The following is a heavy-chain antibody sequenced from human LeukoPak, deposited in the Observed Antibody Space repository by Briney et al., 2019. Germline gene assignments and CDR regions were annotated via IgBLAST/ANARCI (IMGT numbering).Heavy chain of an antibody. J-gene: IGHJ4*02. Sequence: GSLRLSCAASGFTFNTYEMNWVRQAPEKGLEWISYISSSGATKYYADSVKGRFTISRDNAKNSLYLQMDSLIVEDTAVYYCARNLGRPNDYWGQGTPVTVSS. CDR2: ISSSGATK. CDR3: ARNLGRPNDY. V-gene: IGHV3-48*03. CDR1: GFTFNTYE. D-gene: IGHD1-7*01.